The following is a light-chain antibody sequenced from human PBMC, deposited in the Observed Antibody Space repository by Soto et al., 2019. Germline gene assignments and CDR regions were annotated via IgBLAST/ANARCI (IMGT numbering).Light chain of an antibody. CDR1: QSVSSY. Sequence: EIVLTQSPATLSLSPGEGATLSCRASQSVSSYLAWYQQKPGQAPRLLIYDASNRATGIPARFSGSGSGTDFTLTISSLEPEDFATYYCQQYNSYPWTFGQGTKVEIK. CDR2: DAS. CDR3: QQYNSYPWT. V-gene: IGKV3-11*01. J-gene: IGKJ1*01.